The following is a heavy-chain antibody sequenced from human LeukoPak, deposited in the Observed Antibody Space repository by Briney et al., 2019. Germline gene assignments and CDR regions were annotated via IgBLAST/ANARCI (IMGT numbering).Heavy chain of an antibody. Sequence: GRPLRLSCAASGFTFSSYGMHWVRQAPGKGLEWVAVISYDGSNKYYADSVKGRFTISRDNSKNTLYLQMNSLRAEDTAVYYCAKEQSAVAGLGNAFDIWGQGTMVTVSS. J-gene: IGHJ3*02. D-gene: IGHD6-19*01. CDR3: AKEQSAVAGLGNAFDI. V-gene: IGHV3-30*18. CDR2: ISYDGSNK. CDR1: GFTFSSYG.